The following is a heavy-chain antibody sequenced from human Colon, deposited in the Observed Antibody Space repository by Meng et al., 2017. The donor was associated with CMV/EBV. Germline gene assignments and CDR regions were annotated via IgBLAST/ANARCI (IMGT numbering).Heavy chain of an antibody. V-gene: IGHV1-2*02. Sequence: ASGYTFTGHYMHWVRQAPGQGLDWMGWINANTGDTNYAQKFQGRVTMTRDTSTTTAYMDLSSLTSDDAAVYYCARDMTSTWYGGSDLWGQGTLVTVSS. CDR2: INANTGDT. J-gene: IGHJ5*02. CDR3: ARDMTSTWYGGSDL. CDR1: GYTFTGHY. D-gene: IGHD6-13*01.